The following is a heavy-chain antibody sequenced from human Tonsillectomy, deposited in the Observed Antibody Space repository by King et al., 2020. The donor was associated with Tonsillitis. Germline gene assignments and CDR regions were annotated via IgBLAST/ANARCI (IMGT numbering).Heavy chain of an antibody. J-gene: IGHJ5*02. D-gene: IGHD1-1*01. V-gene: IGHV3-21*01. CDR2: ISSSSSYI. CDR3: ARDGTERSGNWFDP. Sequence: VQLVESGGGLVKPGGSLRLSCAASGFTFSSYSMNWVRPAPGKGLEWVSSISSSSSYIYYADSVKVRFTISRDNAKNSLYLQMNSLRAEDTAVYYCARDGTERSGNWFDPWGQGTLVTVSS. CDR1: GFTFSSYS.